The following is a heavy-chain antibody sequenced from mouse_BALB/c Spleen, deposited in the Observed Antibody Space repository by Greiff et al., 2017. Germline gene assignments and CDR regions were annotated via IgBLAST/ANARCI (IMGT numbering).Heavy chain of an antibody. CDR3: TRGGDGYYVWFAY. D-gene: IGHD2-3*01. CDR2: INPSNGGT. CDR1: GYTFTSYY. Sequence: QVQLQQSGAELVKPGASVKLSCKASGYTFTSYYMYWVKQRPGQGLEWIGEINPSNGGTNFNEKFKSKATLTVDKSSSTAYMQLSSLTSEDSAVYYCTRGGDGYYVWFAYWGQGILVTVSA. V-gene: IGHV1S81*02. J-gene: IGHJ3*01.